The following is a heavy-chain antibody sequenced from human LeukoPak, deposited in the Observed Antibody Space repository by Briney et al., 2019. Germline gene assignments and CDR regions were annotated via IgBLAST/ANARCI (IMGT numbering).Heavy chain of an antibody. V-gene: IGHV4-38-2*02. CDR2: NYHNGST. J-gene: IGHJ4*02. D-gene: IGHD6-13*01. CDR1: GYSISSGYY. CDR3: ASEGIATGGTKDDY. Sequence: PSETLSLTPTVSGYSISSGYYWGWIRQPPGKGLEWIGGNYHNGSTDYNPPRRSRVTTEVDTSNNQFSLNRSSVAAADTAIYYCASEGIATGGTKDDYWGQGTLVTVSS.